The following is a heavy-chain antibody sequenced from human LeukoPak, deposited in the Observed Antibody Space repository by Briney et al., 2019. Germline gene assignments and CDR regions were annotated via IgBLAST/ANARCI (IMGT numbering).Heavy chain of an antibody. Sequence: SETLSLTCTVSGGSISSSSYYWGWIRQPPGKGLEWIGYIYYSGSTNYNPSLKSRVTISVDTSKNQFSLKLSSVTAADTAVYYCARGEMATIEDAFDIWGQGTMVTVSS. CDR1: GGSISSSSYY. CDR3: ARGEMATIEDAFDI. D-gene: IGHD5-24*01. V-gene: IGHV4-61*05. CDR2: IYYSGST. J-gene: IGHJ3*02.